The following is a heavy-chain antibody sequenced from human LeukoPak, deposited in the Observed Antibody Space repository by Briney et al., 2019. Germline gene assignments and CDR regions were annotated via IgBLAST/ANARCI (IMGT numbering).Heavy chain of an antibody. J-gene: IGHJ4*02. Sequence: PSETLSLTCAVYGGSFSGYYWSWIRQPPGKGLEWIGYIYYSGSTNYNPSLKSRVTISVDTSKNQFSLKLSSVTAADSAVYYCARGYGSGSQRDFDCWGQGTLVTVSS. CDR3: ARGYGSGSQRDFDC. D-gene: IGHD3-10*01. CDR2: IYYSGST. V-gene: IGHV4-59*01. CDR1: GGSFSGYY.